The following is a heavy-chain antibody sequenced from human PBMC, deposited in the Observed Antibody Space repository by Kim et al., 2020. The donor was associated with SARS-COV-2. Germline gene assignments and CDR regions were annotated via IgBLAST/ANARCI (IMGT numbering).Heavy chain of an antibody. CDR2: IYYSGST. CDR1: GGSISNSSYY. Sequence: SDTLSLTCTVSGGSISNSSYYWGWIRQPPGKGLEWIGSIYYSGSTYYNPSLKSRVTISVDTSKNQFSLKLSSVTAADTAVYYCARRLYYYDSSGYYGYFAYWGQGTLVTVSS. V-gene: IGHV4-39*01. J-gene: IGHJ4*02. CDR3: ARRLYYYDSSGYYGYFAY. D-gene: IGHD3-22*01.